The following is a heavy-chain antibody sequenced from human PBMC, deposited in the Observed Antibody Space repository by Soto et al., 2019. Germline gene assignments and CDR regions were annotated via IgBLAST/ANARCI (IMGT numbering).Heavy chain of an antibody. V-gene: IGHV1-46*01. CDR3: ARDKGIAWGGSTTPNGI. CDR1: GYTFTSYY. CDR2: INPSTGST. Sequence: ASVKVSCKASGYTFTSYYLHWVRQAPGQGLEWMGIINPSTGSTTYAQKFQGRVTMTRDTSTSTVYMELSSLRSEDTAVYYCARDKGIAWGGSTTPNGIWGQGTLVTVSS. J-gene: IGHJ4*02. D-gene: IGHD6-13*01.